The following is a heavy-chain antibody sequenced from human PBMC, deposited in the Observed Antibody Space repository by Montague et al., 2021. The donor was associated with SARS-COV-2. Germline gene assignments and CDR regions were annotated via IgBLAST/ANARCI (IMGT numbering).Heavy chain of an antibody. CDR2: INPSGGT. V-gene: IGHV4-34*01. D-gene: IGHD1-26*01. CDR1: GGSFSGYY. Sequence: SDTLSLTCAVYGGSFSGYYWSWIRQPPGKGLEWIGEINPSGGTNYSPSLESRVTISADTSRKQFSLKFSSVSAADTAVYYCARGRYGGAAYWGQGTLVTVTS. CDR3: ARGRYGGAAY. J-gene: IGHJ4*02.